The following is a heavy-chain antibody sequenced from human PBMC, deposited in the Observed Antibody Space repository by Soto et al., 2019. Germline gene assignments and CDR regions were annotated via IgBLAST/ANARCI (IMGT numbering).Heavy chain of an antibody. D-gene: IGHD4-17*01. J-gene: IGHJ4*02. V-gene: IGHV3-33*01. CDR2: IWYDGSNK. CDR1: GFTFSSYG. CDR3: ASGDDGYGDSPWDY. Sequence: QVQLVESGGGVVQPGRSLRLSCAASGFTFSSYGMHWVRQAPGKGLEWVAVIWYDGSNKYYADSVKGRFTISRDNSKNTLYLQMNSLRAEDTAVYYCASGDDGYGDSPWDYWGQGTLVTVSS.